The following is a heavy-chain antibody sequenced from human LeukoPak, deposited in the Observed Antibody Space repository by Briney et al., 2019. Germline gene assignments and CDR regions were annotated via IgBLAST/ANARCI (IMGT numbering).Heavy chain of an antibody. CDR2: VSYDGSHQ. CDR1: GFTFTSYV. D-gene: IGHD3-3*01. V-gene: IGHV3-30*16. J-gene: IGHJ6*03. Sequence: GGSLRLSCAASGFTFTSYVIHWVRQAPGKGLEWVAVVSYDGSHQDYAGSVKGRFSISRDNSKNTLHLQMNSLRPEDTAVYYCARDPGALRYLEWGDYMDVWGKGTTVTVSS. CDR3: ARDPGALRYLEWGDYMDV.